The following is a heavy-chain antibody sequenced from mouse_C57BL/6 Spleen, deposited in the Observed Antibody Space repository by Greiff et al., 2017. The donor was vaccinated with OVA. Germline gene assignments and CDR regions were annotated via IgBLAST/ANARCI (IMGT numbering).Heavy chain of an antibody. V-gene: IGHV1-66*01. D-gene: IGHD2-10*01. CDR2: IYPGSGNT. CDR3: ARWGPYYANLDFDV. CDR1: GYSFTSYY. Sequence: QVQLQQSGPELVKPGASVKISCKASGYSFTSYYIHWVKQRPGQGLEWIGWIYPGSGNTKYNEKFKGKATLTADTSSSTAYMQLSSLTSEDSAVYYCARWGPYYANLDFDVWGTGTTVTVSS. J-gene: IGHJ1*03.